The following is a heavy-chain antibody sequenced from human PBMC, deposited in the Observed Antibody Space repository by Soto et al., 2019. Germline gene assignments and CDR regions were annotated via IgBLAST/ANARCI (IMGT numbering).Heavy chain of an antibody. CDR1: GASITGSFF. CDR2: FSLSGTT. CDR3: ARGMTPPGAPAWYYFDS. J-gene: IGHJ4*02. V-gene: IGHV4-4*07. D-gene: IGHD2-8*02. Sequence: SETLSLTCTVSGASITGSFFWSWIRQPAGKGLEWVGRFSLSGTTNYNPSLRSRVTMSADVSKNQFSLRLTSVTAADTALYYCARGMTPPGAPAWYYFDSWGQGTLVTVSS.